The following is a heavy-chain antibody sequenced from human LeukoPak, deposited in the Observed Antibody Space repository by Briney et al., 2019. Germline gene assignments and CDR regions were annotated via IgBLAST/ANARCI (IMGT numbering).Heavy chain of an antibody. J-gene: IGHJ4*02. CDR3: ARLNVMVRGVPDY. D-gene: IGHD3-10*01. CDR2: IYYSGST. V-gene: IGHV4-59*12. Sequence: SETLSLTCTVSGGSISSYYWSWIRQPPGKGLEWIGYIYYSGSTNYNPSLKSRVTISVDTSKNQFSLKLSSVTAADTAVYYCARLNVMVRGVPDYWGQGTLVTVSS. CDR1: GGSISSYY.